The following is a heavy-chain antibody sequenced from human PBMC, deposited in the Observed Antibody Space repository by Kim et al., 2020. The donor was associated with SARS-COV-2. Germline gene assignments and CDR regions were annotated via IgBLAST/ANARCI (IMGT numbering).Heavy chain of an antibody. CDR1: GGSISSYY. J-gene: IGHJ6*01. D-gene: IGHD3-3*01. CDR3: ARDFGVVTSYYYYGMDV. Sequence: SETLSLTCTVSGGSISSYYWSWIRQPPGKGLEWIGYIYYSGSTNYNPSLKSRVTISVDTSKNQFSLKLSSVTAADTAVYYCARDFGVVTSYYYYGMDVWG. V-gene: IGHV4-59*01. CDR2: IYYSGST.